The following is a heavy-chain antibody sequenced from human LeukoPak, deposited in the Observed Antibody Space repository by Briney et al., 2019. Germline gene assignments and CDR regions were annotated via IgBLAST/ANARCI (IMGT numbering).Heavy chain of an antibody. CDR3: AKDLTTGYSSSWYGPYFDY. J-gene: IGHJ4*02. Sequence: GGSLRLSCAVSGFTFSSYWMSWVRQAPGKGLEWVANIKQDGSNKYYADSVKGRFTISRDNSKNTLYLQMNSLRAEDTAVYYCAKDLTTGYSSSWYGPYFDYWGQGTLVTVSS. D-gene: IGHD6-13*01. V-gene: IGHV3-7*01. CDR1: GFTFSSYW. CDR2: IKQDGSNK.